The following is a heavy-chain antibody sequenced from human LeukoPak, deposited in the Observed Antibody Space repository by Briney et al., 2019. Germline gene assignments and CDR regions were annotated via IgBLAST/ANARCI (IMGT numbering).Heavy chain of an antibody. CDR3: ARALPYYYGSGTYIDY. V-gene: IGHV4-59*01. D-gene: IGHD3-10*01. CDR2: IYYSGST. CDR1: GGSFSGYY. Sequence: PSETLSLTCAVYGGSFSGYYWSWIRQPPGKGLEWIGYIYYSGSTNYNPSLKSRVTISVDTSKNQFSLKLSSVTAADTAVYYCARALPYYYGSGTYIDYWGQGTLVTVSS. J-gene: IGHJ4*02.